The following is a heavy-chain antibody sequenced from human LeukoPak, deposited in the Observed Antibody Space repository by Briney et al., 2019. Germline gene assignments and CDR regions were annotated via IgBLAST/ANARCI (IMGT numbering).Heavy chain of an antibody. CDR1: GFTFSGAW. CDR2: IKSDGITT. J-gene: IGHJ4*02. V-gene: IGHV3-74*01. CDR3: ARDPY. Sequence: GGSLRPSCAASGFTFSGAWVHWVRQAPGRGLVWVSLIKSDGITTRYADSVKGRFTISRDNAKNTVYLQMNSLRAEDTAVYYCARDPYWGQGILVTVSS.